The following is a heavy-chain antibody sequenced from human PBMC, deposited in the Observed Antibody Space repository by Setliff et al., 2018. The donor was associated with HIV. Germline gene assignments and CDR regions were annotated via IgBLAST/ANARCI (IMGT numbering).Heavy chain of an antibody. CDR1: GFTVDNYG. CDR3: VRDQGYDSDLYKFYFDS. D-gene: IGHD5-12*01. V-gene: IGHV3-20*04. CDR2: INWNGVTT. J-gene: IGHJ4*02. Sequence: SLRLSCAASGFTVDNYGMSWVRQSPGKGLEWVSTINWNGVTTYYADSVKGRFTISRDNAKNSLYLQMNSLRVEEDTALYYCVRDQGYDSDLYKFYFDSWGQGTLVTVSS.